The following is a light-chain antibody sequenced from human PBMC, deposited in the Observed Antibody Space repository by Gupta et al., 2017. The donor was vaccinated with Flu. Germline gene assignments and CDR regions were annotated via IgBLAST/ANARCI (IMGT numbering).Light chain of an antibody. V-gene: IGKV1-39*01. CDR1: QNIKNF. J-gene: IGKJ4*01. Sequence: IQMTQSPSSLSASVGDRVMITCRASQNIKNFLKWLQQKPGKAPKVLIYSASNLQSGVPSRFSDSGSGTDFTLTMSNLQPEDFATDYGLQSYTTALTFGGGTTVEI. CDR3: LQSYTTALT. CDR2: SAS.